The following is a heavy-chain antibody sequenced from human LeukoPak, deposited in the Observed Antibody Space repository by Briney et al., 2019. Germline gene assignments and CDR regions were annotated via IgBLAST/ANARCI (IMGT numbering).Heavy chain of an antibody. D-gene: IGHD3-10*01. CDR2: MNSNSGST. Sequence: ASVKVSCKASGYTFTPYDINWVRQATGQGLGWMGRMNSNSGSTGCAQKFQGRVTMTRNPFTSTGYMELSSLRREDTAVYYCARDYYGSGSYSNWGEGALVTVSS. V-gene: IGHV1-8*01. CDR3: ARDYYGSGSYSN. CDR1: GYTFTPYD. J-gene: IGHJ4*02.